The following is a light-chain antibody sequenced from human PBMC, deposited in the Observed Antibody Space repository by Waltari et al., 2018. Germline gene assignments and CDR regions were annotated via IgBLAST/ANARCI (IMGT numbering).Light chain of an antibody. V-gene: IGLV2-14*03. Sequence: QSALTQPASVSGSPGQSITISCSGSSSDVGGDDSVSWYEDHPGQAPKVIIYDVNKRPAVVSDRLSGSKSGNTASLTISGLQAEDEATFYCSSQSTKNGVIFGGGTKVTVL. CDR3: SSQSTKNGVI. CDR1: SSDVGGDDS. J-gene: IGLJ2*01. CDR2: DVN.